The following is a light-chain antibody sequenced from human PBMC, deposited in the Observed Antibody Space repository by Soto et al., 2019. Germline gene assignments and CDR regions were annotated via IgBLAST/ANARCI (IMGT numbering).Light chain of an antibody. CDR2: ANN. J-gene: IGLJ2*01. CDR1: SSNIGAGYN. V-gene: IGLV1-40*01. CDR3: QSYDSSRGVV. Sequence: QSVLTQPPSVSGAPGQRVTISCTGSSSNIGAGYNVHWYQQLPETAPKLLIYANNNRPSGVPDRFSASKSGTSASLAITGLQAEDEDEYYCQSYDSSRGVVFGGGTKVTVL.